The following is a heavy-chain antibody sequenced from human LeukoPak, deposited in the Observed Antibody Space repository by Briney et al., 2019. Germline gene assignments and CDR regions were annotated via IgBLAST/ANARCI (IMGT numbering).Heavy chain of an antibody. J-gene: IGHJ4*02. CDR3: ATPLTITNFGVVRY. Sequence: PGGSLRLSCAASGFTFSSYAMSWVRQALGKGLEWVSAISGSGGSTYYADSVKGRFTISRDNSKNTLYLQMNSLRAEDTAVYYCATPLTITNFGVVRYWGQGTLVTVSS. D-gene: IGHD3-3*01. CDR1: GFTFSSYA. V-gene: IGHV3-23*01. CDR2: ISGSGGST.